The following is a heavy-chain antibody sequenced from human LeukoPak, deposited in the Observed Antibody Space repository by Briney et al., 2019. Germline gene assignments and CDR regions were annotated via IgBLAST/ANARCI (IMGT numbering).Heavy chain of an antibody. J-gene: IGHJ3*02. CDR1: GFTFSSYG. Sequence: GGSLRLSCAASGFTFSSYGMHWVRQAPGKGLEWVAVISYDGSNKYYADSVKGRFTISRDNSKNTLYLQMNSLRAEDTAVYYCAKVPRDYGDVVDAFDIWGQGTMVTVSS. CDR2: ISYDGSNK. D-gene: IGHD4-17*01. V-gene: IGHV3-30*18. CDR3: AKVPRDYGDVVDAFDI.